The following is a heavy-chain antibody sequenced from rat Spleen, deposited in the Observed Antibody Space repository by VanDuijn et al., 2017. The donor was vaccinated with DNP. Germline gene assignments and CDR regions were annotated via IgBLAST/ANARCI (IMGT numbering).Heavy chain of an antibody. CDR2: ISYDGSRT. J-gene: IGHJ2*01. Sequence: EVQLVESGGGLVQPGRSLKLSCAASGFTFSDYNMAWVRQAPKKGLEWVATISYDGSRTYYRDSVKGRFTISRDNAKNTQYLQMDSLRSEDTATYYCARQPYYDGSYYYFDYWGQGVMVTVSS. V-gene: IGHV5-7*01. CDR1: GFTFSDYN. D-gene: IGHD1-12*02. CDR3: ARQPYYDGSYYYFDY.